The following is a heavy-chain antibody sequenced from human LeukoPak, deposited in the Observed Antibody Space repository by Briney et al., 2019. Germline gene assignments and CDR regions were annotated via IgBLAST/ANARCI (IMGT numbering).Heavy chain of an antibody. CDR1: GFTFSSYG. Sequence: GGSLRLSCAASGFTFSSYGMHWVRQAPGKGLEWVANIKQDGSEKYYVDSVKGRFTISRDNAKNSLYLQMNSLRVEDTAVYYCASQMTMVGWFDPWGQGTLVTVSS. J-gene: IGHJ5*02. CDR2: IKQDGSEK. CDR3: ASQMTMVGWFDP. V-gene: IGHV3-7*01. D-gene: IGHD4/OR15-4a*01.